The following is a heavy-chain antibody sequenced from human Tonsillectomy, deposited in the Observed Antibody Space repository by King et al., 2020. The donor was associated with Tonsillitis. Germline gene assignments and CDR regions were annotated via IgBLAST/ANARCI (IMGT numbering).Heavy chain of an antibody. J-gene: IGHJ2*01. D-gene: IGHD1-14*01. CDR2: IRGSGGST. CDR3: AKCWSEPEITNWYFDL. V-gene: IGHV3-23*04. CDR1: GFTFSSYA. Sequence: DVQLVESGGGLVQPGGSLRLSCAASGFTFSSYAMSWVRQAPGKGLEWVSGIRGSGGSTYYADSVKGRFTISRDNSKNTLYLQMNSLRAEDTAVYYCAKCWSEPEITNWYFDLWGRGTLVTVSS.